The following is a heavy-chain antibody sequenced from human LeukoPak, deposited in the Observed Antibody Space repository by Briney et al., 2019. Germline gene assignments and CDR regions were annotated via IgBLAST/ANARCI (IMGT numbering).Heavy chain of an antibody. Sequence: PSETLSLTCTVSGGSVSSGGYYWTWIRQHPGTGLEFIGYIFYSGSTYYNPSLKSRVTISLDTSNNQFSLKLSSVTAADTAVYYCARVGSYAGSGYYSHNWFDPWGQGTLVTVSS. CDR2: IFYSGST. CDR3: ARVGSYAGSGYYSHNWFDP. D-gene: IGHD3-22*01. J-gene: IGHJ5*02. CDR1: GGSVSSGGYY. V-gene: IGHV4-31*03.